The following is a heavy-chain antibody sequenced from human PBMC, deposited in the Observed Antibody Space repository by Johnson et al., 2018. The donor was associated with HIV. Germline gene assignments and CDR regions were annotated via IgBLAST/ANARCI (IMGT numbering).Heavy chain of an antibody. CDR3: ARLGYSYGQRLRACDI. J-gene: IGHJ3*02. Sequence: VQLVESGGGLVQPGGSLRLSCAASGFTVSSNYMSWVRQAPGKGLEWVAIINQDGSEKYYVDSVKGRFTISRDNAKNSLYLQMNSLRAEDTAVYYCARLGYSYGQRLRACDIWGQGTMVTVSS. CDR2: INQDGSEK. V-gene: IGHV3-7*01. D-gene: IGHD5-18*01. CDR1: GFTVSSNY.